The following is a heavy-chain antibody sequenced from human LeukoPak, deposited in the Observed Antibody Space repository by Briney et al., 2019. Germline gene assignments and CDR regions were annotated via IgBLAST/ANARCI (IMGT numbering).Heavy chain of an antibody. CDR3: ARVNKWAFDI. CDR2: IWFDGSNK. Sequence: GRSLRLSCAASGFIFSNDAMHWVRQAPGKGLEWVAFIWFDGSNKHYADSVKGRFTISRDNSEDTLYLQMNSLRAEDTAVYYCARVNKWAFDIWGQGTMVTVSS. CDR1: GFIFSNDA. D-gene: IGHD1/OR15-1a*01. V-gene: IGHV3-33*01. J-gene: IGHJ3*02.